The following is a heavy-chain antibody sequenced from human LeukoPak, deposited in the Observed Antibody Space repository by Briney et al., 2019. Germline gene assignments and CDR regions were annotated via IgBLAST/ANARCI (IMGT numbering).Heavy chain of an antibody. CDR1: GYTFTSYA. Sequence: ASVKVSCKASGYTFTSYAMHWVRQAPGQRLEWMGWINAGNGNTKYSQKFQGRVTITRDTSASTAYMELSSLRSEDTAVYYCAYSGADCSSTSCYVSPRGAFDIWGQGTMVTVSS. CDR2: INAGNGNT. CDR3: AYSGADCSSTSCYVSPRGAFDI. V-gene: IGHV1-3*01. D-gene: IGHD2-2*01. J-gene: IGHJ3*02.